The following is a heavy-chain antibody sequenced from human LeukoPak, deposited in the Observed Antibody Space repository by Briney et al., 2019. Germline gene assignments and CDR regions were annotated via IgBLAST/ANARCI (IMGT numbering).Heavy chain of an antibody. D-gene: IGHD1-1*01. J-gene: IGHJ3*02. CDR2: IYYSGST. Sequence: SETLSLTCNVSGGSISSYYWSWIRQPPGKGLEWIGYIYYSGSTNYNPSLKSRVTISVDPSKNQFSLKLSSVTAADTAVYYCAREVQLERRPDAFDIWGQGTMVTVSS. V-gene: IGHV4-59*01. CDR1: GGSISSYY. CDR3: AREVQLERRPDAFDI.